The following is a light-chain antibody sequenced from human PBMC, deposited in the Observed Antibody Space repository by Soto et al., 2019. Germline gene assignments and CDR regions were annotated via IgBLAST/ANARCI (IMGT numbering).Light chain of an antibody. J-gene: IGLJ7*01. CDR3: VGWDDSLNGAV. Sequence: QSVLTQPPSASGTPGQRVTISCSGTSSNIGSNTVNWYQQLPGTAPKLLMYSNSQRPSGVPDRFSGSKSGTSASLAISGLQSEDEADYYCVGWDDSLNGAVFGGGTQLTVL. CDR1: SSNIGSNT. V-gene: IGLV1-44*01. CDR2: SNS.